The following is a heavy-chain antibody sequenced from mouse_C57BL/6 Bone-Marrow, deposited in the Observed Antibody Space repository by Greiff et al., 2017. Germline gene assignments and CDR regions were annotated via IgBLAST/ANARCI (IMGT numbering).Heavy chain of an antibody. CDR2: IDPSDSFT. D-gene: IGHD2-4*01. Sequence: VQLQQPGAELVMPGASVKLSCKASGYTFTSYWMHWVKQRPGQGLEWIGEIDPSDSFTNYNQKFKGKSTLTVDKSSSTAYMQLSSLTSEDSAVYYCARSGDYDLYAVDYWDQGTSVTVSA. J-gene: IGHJ4*01. CDR3: ARSGDYDLYAVDY. V-gene: IGHV1-69*01. CDR1: GYTFTSYW.